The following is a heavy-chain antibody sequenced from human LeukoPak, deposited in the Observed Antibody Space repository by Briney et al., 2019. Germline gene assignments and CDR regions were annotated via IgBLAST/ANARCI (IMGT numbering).Heavy chain of an antibody. J-gene: IGHJ2*01. CDR2: IYTSGST. CDR3: ARDPSSYWYFDL. Sequence: SETLSLTCTVSGGSISSGSYYWSWIRQPAGKGLEWIGRIYTSGSTNYNPSLKSRVTTSVDTSKSQFSLKLSSVTAADTAVYYCARDPSSYWYFDLWGRGTLVTVSS. V-gene: IGHV4-61*02. CDR1: GGSISSGSYY.